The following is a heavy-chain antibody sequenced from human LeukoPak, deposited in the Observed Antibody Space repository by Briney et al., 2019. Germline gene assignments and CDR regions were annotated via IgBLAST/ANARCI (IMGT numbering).Heavy chain of an antibody. CDR1: GLRFRNYG. CDR3: AREAMIVVQGLDY. Sequence: GGSLRLSCVVSGLRFRNYGMHWVRQAPGKGLEWVAVIWYDGSNKYYADSVKGRFTISRDNSKNTLYLQMNSLRAEDTAVYYCAREAMIVVQGLDYWGQGTLVTVSS. V-gene: IGHV3-33*01. J-gene: IGHJ4*02. D-gene: IGHD3-22*01. CDR2: IWYDGSNK.